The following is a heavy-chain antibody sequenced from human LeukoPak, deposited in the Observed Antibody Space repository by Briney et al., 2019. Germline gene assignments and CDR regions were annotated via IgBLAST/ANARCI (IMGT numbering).Heavy chain of an antibody. CDR2: IWYDGSNK. CDR3: ARDGSDIVATWDAFDI. D-gene: IGHD5-12*01. CDR1: GFTFSSYG. V-gene: IGHV3-33*01. J-gene: IGHJ3*02. Sequence: PGGSLRLSCAASGFTFSSYGMHWVRQAPGKGLEWVAVIWYDGSNKYYADSVKGRFTISRDNSKNTLYLQMNSLRAEDTAVYYCARDGSDIVATWDAFDIWGQGTMVTVSS.